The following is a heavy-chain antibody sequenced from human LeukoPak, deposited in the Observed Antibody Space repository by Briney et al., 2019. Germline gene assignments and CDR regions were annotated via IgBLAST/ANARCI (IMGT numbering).Heavy chain of an antibody. V-gene: IGHV1-69*05. J-gene: IGHJ4*02. CDR3: ARGVDILTGLNPSDGER. Sequence: SVKVSCKASGGTFINYAISWVRQAPGQGLEWMGGIIPIFGTANYAQKFQGRVTITTDESTSTAYMELSSLRSEDTAVYYCARGVDILTGLNPSDGERWGQGTLVTVSS. CDR2: IIPIFGTA. CDR1: GGTFINYA. D-gene: IGHD3-9*01.